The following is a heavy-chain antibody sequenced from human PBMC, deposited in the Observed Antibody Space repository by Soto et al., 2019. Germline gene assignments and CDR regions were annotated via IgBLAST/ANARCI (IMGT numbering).Heavy chain of an antibody. J-gene: IGHJ6*02. CDR1: GYTFYSHS. CDR3: ARCIQGDYYYGMDV. CDR2: INGDYGNT. D-gene: IGHD5-18*01. Sequence: QAQLVQSGAEVKKPRASVKVSCKASGYTFYSHSISWVRQAPGQGLEWMGRINGDYGNTQYAQKFRGRVTMTTDTSTTTVYMELTNLRSDDTAVYYCARCIQGDYYYGMDVWGQGTTVTVSS. V-gene: IGHV1-18*01.